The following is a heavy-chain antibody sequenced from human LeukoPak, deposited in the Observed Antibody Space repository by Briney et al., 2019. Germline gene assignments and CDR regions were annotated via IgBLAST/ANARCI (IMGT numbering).Heavy chain of an antibody. Sequence: GGPLRLSCAASGFTFSSYGMHWVRQAPGKGLEWVAVISYDGSNKYYADSVKGRLTISRDNSKNTLYLQMNSLRAEDTAVYYCAKDLAYYDSSGYFAFDIWGQGTMVTVSS. V-gene: IGHV3-30*18. CDR2: ISYDGSNK. CDR1: GFTFSSYG. D-gene: IGHD3-22*01. J-gene: IGHJ3*02. CDR3: AKDLAYYDSSGYFAFDI.